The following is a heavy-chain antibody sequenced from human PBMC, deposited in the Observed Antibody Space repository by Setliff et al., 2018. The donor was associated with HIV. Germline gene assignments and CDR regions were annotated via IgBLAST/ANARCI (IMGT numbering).Heavy chain of an antibody. CDR2: IYTSGST. CDR3: ARDLPELTGRSFDP. V-gene: IGHV4-4*07. J-gene: IGHJ5*02. Sequence: SETLSLTCTVSGGSVSGYFWTWIRQPAGKGLEWIGRIYTSGSTNYNRSPNSRLSMSIDTDKNHCSLRLTSVTAADTAVYYCARDLPELTGRSFDPWGQGVQVTVS. CDR1: GGSVSGYF. D-gene: IGHD7-27*01.